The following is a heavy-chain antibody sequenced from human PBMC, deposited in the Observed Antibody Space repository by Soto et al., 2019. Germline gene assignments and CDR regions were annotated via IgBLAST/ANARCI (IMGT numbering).Heavy chain of an antibody. J-gene: IGHJ1*01. CDR2: IHSDGTT. Sequence: GSLRLSCVASGLTVSNNYMSWVRQAPGKGLEWVSVIHSDGTTSYTDSVKGRFTISRDNSKNTVFLQMNRLRVDDTAIYFCARDPGNGSGYYYGYFQHWGQGTLVTVSS. CDR3: ARDPGNGSGYYYGYFQH. CDR1: GLTVSNNY. V-gene: IGHV3-53*01. D-gene: IGHD3-22*01.